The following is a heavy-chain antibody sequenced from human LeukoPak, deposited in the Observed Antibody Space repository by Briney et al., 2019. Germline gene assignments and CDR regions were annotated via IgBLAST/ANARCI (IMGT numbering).Heavy chain of an antibody. CDR2: ISWNSGSI. J-gene: IGHJ6*02. CDR1: GFTFDDYA. D-gene: IGHD2-21*01. CDR3: AKDKERFGGDYYYHGMDV. V-gene: IGHV3-9*01. Sequence: GRSLRLSCAASGFTFDDYAMHWVRQAPGKGLEWVSGISWNSGSIGYADSVKGRFTISRDNAKNSLYLQMNSLRAEDTALYYCAKDKERFGGDYYYHGMDVWGQGTTVTVSS.